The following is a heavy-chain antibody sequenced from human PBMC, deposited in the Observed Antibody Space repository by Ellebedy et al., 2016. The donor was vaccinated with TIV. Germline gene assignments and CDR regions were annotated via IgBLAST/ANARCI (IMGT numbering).Heavy chain of an antibody. CDR2: IYSGGST. J-gene: IGHJ4*02. D-gene: IGHD4-23*01. Sequence: GESLKISCAASGFTFSSYWMHWVRQAPGKGLEWVSVIYSGGSTYYADSVKGRFTISRDNSKNTLYLKTNSLRAEDTAVYYCARDPYGGNLLVYWGQGTLVTVSS. V-gene: IGHV3-53*01. CDR1: GFTFSSYW. CDR3: ARDPYGGNLLVY.